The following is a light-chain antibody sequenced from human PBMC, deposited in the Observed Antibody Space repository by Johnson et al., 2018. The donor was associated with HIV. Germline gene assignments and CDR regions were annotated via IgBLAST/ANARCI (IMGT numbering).Light chain of an antibody. CDR3: GTWEPTLSPHYV. V-gene: IGLV1-51*01. CDR2: DNN. CDR1: SSNIGNNY. Sequence: QSVLTQPPSVSAAPGQKVTISCSGSSSNIGNNYVSWYQQLPGTAPKLLIYDNNKRPSGIPDRFSGSKSGTSATLGLTGIQTGEEADYYYGTWEPTLSPHYVFGNGTQVTVL. J-gene: IGLJ1*01.